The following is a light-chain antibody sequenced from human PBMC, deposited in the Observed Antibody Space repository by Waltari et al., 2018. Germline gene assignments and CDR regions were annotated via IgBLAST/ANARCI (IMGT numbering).Light chain of an antibody. V-gene: IGLV2-23*02. CDR2: EVN. J-gene: IGLJ1*01. CDR3: SSYSPGTVL. Sequence: QSALTQPASVSGSPGQSITISCTGTRSDIVRYNVVSWYQQHPGKAPKLLISEVNKRPSGVSNRFSGSKSDNTASLTIFGRQAEDEADYYCSSYSPGTVLFGTGTKVTVL. CDR1: RSDIVRYNV.